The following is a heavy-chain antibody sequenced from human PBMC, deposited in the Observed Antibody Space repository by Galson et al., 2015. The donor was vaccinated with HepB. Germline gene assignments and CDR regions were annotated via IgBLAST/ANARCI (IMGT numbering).Heavy chain of an antibody. J-gene: IGHJ4*02. V-gene: IGHV1-3*01. CDR1: GYTFTSYA. D-gene: IGHD5-24*01. CDR3: ARPPERTGYFDY. Sequence: SVKVSCKASGYTFTSYAMHWVRQAPGQRLEWMGWINAGNGNTKYSQKFQGRVTITRDTSASTAYMELSGLRSEDTAVYYCARPPERTGYFDYWGQGTLVTVSS. CDR2: INAGNGNT.